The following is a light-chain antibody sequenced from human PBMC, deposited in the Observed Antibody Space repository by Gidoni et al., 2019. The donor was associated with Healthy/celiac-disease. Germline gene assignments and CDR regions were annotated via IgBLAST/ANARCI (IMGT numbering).Light chain of an antibody. CDR1: QSVLYSSNNKNY. CDR2: WAS. J-gene: IGKJ2*01. CDR3: QQYYSTPRT. Sequence: IVMTQSPDSLAVSLGERATINCKSSQSVLYSSNNKNYLAWYQQKPGQPPKLLIYWASTRESGVPDRFSGSGSGTDFTLTISSLQAEDVAGYYCQQYYSTPRTFGQGTKLEIK. V-gene: IGKV4-1*01.